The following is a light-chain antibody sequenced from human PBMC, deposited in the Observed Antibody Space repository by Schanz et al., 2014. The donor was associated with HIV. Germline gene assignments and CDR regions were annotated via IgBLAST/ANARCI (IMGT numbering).Light chain of an antibody. V-gene: IGLV2-8*01. CDR3: SSYAGSNNLV. Sequence: QSVLTQPASVSGSPGQSITISCSGDSSDIGGYDYVSWYQQHPGKAPKLMIYEVSKRPSGVPDRFSGSKSGNTASLTVSGLQAEDEADYYCSSYAGSNNLVFGGGTKLTVL. J-gene: IGLJ3*02. CDR1: SSDIGGYDY. CDR2: EVS.